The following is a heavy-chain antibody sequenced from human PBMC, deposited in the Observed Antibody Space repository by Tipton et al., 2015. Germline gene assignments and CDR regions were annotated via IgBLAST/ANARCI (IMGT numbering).Heavy chain of an antibody. CDR1: GGSISKYY. D-gene: IGHD4-23*01. V-gene: IGHV4-59*07. CDR2: IQYSGST. CDR3: ARARGRHGGLFDS. Sequence: TLSLTCTVSGGSISKYYWSWIRQPPGKELEWIGYIQYSGSTNYNPSLKSRVTISVDTSKTQFSLKMSSVTASDTAVYYCARARGRHGGLFDSWGQGTLVTVSS. J-gene: IGHJ4*02.